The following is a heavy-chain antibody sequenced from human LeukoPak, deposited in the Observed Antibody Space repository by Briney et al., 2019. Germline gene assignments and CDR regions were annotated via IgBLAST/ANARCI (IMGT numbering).Heavy chain of an antibody. V-gene: IGHV1-8*01. J-gene: IGHJ6*02. CDR1: GYTLTGYD. Sequence: ASVKVSCKASGYTLTGYDINWVRQATGQGLEWMGWMNPNSGKTGYAQKFQGRITITRNTSISTAYMELSSLRSEDTAVYYCARENPLYGMDVWGQGTTVTVSS. CDR3: ARENPLYGMDV. CDR2: MNPNSGKT.